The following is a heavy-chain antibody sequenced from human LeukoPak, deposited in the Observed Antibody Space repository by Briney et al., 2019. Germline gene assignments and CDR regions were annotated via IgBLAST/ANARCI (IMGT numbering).Heavy chain of an antibody. V-gene: IGHV1-18*01. Sequence: ASVKVSCKASGYTFTSYGISWVRQAPGQGLEWMGWISAYNGNTNYAQKLQGRVTMTTDTSTSTAYMELRSLRSDDTAVYYCARGGRGYGGNPVSMFDYWGQGTLVTVSS. CDR2: ISAYNGNT. CDR3: ARGGRGYGGNPVSMFDY. CDR1: GYTFTSYG. J-gene: IGHJ4*02. D-gene: IGHD4-23*01.